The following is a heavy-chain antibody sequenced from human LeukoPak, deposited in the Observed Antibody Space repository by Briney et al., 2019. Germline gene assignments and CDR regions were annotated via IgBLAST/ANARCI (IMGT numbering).Heavy chain of an antibody. CDR3: ARYYYGSGSDDYYYGMDV. V-gene: IGHV1-8*01. CDR1: GYTFTSYD. D-gene: IGHD3-10*01. CDR2: MNPNSGNT. Sequence: ASVKVSCKASGYTFTSYDINWVRQATGQGLEWMGRMNPNSGNTGYAQKFQGRVTMTRNTSISTAYMELSSLRSEDTAVYYCARYYYGSGSDDYYYGMDVWGQGTTVTVSS. J-gene: IGHJ6*02.